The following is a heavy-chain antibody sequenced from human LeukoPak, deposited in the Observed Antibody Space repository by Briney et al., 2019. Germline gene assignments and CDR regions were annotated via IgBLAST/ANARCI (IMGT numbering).Heavy chain of an antibody. CDR1: GFTFSDYY. J-gene: IGHJ3*02. D-gene: IGHD5-12*01. V-gene: IGHV3-11*04. CDR3: ARVRIRLGAFDI. Sequence: PGGSLRLSCAASGFTFSDYYMSWIRQAPGKGLEWVSYISSSGSTIYYADSVRGRFTISRDNAKNSLYLQMNSLRAEDTAVYYRARVRIRLGAFDIWGQGTMVTVSS. CDR2: ISSSGSTI.